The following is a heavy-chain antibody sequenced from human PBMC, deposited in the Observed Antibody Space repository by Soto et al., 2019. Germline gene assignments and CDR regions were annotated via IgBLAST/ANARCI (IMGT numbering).Heavy chain of an antibody. D-gene: IGHD1-26*01. Sequence: QVQLVQSGAEVKKPGSSVKVSCKASGGTFNNYAISWVRQAPGQGLEWMGGIIPLFGATNYAQHYQGRVTITADKFTSTSYMELSSLKSEDTAVYYCARPIGEGYSGTSGLDYWGQGTLVTVSS. CDR1: GGTFNNYA. V-gene: IGHV1-69*06. CDR3: ARPIGEGYSGTSGLDY. J-gene: IGHJ4*02. CDR2: IIPLFGAT.